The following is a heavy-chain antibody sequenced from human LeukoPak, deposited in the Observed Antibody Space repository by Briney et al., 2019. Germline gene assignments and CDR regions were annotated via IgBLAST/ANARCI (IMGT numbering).Heavy chain of an antibody. CDR1: GFTVSSNY. D-gene: IGHD1-26*01. CDR2: IYSGGST. CDR3: ARDYPRVGATTPYFDY. J-gene: IGHJ4*02. Sequence: GGSLRLSCAASGFTVSSNYMSWVRQAPGKGLEWVSVIYSGGSTYHADSVKGRFTISRDNSKNTLYLQMNSLRAEDTAVYYCARDYPRVGATTPYFDYWGQGTLVTVSS. V-gene: IGHV3-66*01.